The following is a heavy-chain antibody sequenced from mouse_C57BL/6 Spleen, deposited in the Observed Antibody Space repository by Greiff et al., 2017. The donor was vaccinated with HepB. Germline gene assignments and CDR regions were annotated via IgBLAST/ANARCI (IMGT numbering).Heavy chain of an antibody. CDR2: IHPNSGST. Sequence: VQLQQPGAELVKPGASVKLSCKASGYTFTSYWMHWVKQRPGQGLEWIGMIHPNSGSTNYNEKFKSKATLTVDKSSSTAYMQLSSLTSEDSAVYYCARSNYYGSSGYYFDYWGQGTTLTVSS. V-gene: IGHV1-64*01. J-gene: IGHJ2*01. CDR1: GYTFTSYW. D-gene: IGHD1-1*01. CDR3: ARSNYYGSSGYYFDY.